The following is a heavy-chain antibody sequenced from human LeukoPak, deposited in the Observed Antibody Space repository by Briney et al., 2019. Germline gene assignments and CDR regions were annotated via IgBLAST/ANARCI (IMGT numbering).Heavy chain of an antibody. J-gene: IGHJ6*02. CDR1: GFTFSSYA. V-gene: IGHV3-23*01. CDR2: ISGSGGST. CDR3: AKPFVSGDYVNYYYGMDV. D-gene: IGHD4-17*01. Sequence: PGGSLRLSCAASGFTFSSYAMSWVRQAPGKGLEWVSAISGSGGSTYYADSVKGRFTISRDNSKNTLYLQMNSLRAEDTAVYYCAKPFVSGDYVNYYYGMDVWGQGTTVTVSS.